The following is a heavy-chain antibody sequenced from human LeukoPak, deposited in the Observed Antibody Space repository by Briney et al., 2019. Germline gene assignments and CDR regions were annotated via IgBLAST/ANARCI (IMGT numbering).Heavy chain of an antibody. CDR1: GYSISSGYY. V-gene: IGHV4-38-2*02. Sequence: SETLSLTCTVSGYSISSGYYWGWIRQPPGKGLEWIGSIYHSGSTYYNPSLKSRVTISVDTSKNQFSLKLSSVTAADTAVYYCARHSGRSGNYGYHFDYWGQGTLVTVSS. CDR2: IYHSGST. CDR3: ARHSGRSGNYGYHFDY. J-gene: IGHJ4*02. D-gene: IGHD1-26*01.